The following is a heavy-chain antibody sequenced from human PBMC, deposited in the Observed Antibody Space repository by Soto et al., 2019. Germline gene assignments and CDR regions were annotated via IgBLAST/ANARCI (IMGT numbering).Heavy chain of an antibody. J-gene: IGHJ4*02. V-gene: IGHV1-18*04. D-gene: IGHD6-19*01. Sequence: QVQLVQSGAEVKKPGASVKVSCKASGYTFTSHGISWVRQAPGQGLEWMGWISAYNGNTNYAQKLQGRVTMTTDTSTSTAYMELRSLRSDDTAVYYCARYSSGWTFGGTFFDYWGQGTLVTVSS. CDR3: ARYSSGWTFGGTFFDY. CDR2: ISAYNGNT. CDR1: GYTFTSHG.